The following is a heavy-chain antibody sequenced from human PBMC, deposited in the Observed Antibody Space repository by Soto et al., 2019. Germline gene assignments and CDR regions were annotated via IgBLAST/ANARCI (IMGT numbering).Heavy chain of an antibody. Sequence: PVGSLRLSCAASGFTFSTYAMIWVRQAPGKGLEWVSVITGSGGSTYYADSVEGRFTISRDTSKNTLFLQMNSLRAEDTAVYYCAKDRYGDYGGIDYWGQGTMVTVSP. CDR3: AKDRYGDYGGIDY. V-gene: IGHV3-23*01. CDR2: ITGSGGST. D-gene: IGHD4-17*01. J-gene: IGHJ4*02. CDR1: GFTFSTYA.